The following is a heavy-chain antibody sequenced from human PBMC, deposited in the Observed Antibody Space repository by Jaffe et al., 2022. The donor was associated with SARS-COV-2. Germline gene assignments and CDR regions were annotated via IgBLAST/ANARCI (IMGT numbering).Heavy chain of an antibody. J-gene: IGHJ4*02. CDR3: ARWRGRSTSSPRGSYSFDY. Sequence: QVQLQESGPGLVKPSQTLSLTCTVSGGSISSGGYYWSWIRQHPGKGLEWIGYIYYSGSTYYNPSLKSRVTISVDTSKNQFSLKLSSVTAADTAVYYCARWRGRSTSSPRGSYSFDYWGQGTLVTVSS. D-gene: IGHD2-2*01. CDR1: GGSISSGGYY. V-gene: IGHV4-31*03. CDR2: IYYSGST.